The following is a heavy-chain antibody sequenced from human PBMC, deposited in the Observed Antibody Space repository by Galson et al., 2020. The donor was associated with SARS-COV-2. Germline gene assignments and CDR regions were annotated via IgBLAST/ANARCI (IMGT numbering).Heavy chain of an antibody. V-gene: IGHV4-39*01. D-gene: IGHD6-6*01. Sequence: ETSETLSLTCTVSGGSISSRSYYWGCIRQPPGKGLEWIGTIYYSGSTYYNPSLKSRVTISVDTSRNQFSLKLTSVTAADTAVYYCARRFSSSSSWDFDYWGQGTLVTVSS. CDR2: IYYSGST. CDR1: GGSISSRSYY. J-gene: IGHJ4*02. CDR3: ARRFSSSSSWDFDY.